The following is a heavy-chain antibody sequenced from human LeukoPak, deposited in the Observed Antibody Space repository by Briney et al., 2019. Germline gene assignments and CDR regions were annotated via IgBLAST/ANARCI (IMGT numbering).Heavy chain of an antibody. CDR1: GYTLTELS. CDR2: FDPEDGET. Sequence: GASVKVSCKVSGYTLTELSMHWVRQAPGKGLEWMGGFDPEDGETIYAQKFQGGVTMTEDTSTDTAYMELSSLRSEDTAVYYCARDPPDYYDSSGYSIDYWGQGTLVTVSS. D-gene: IGHD3-22*01. J-gene: IGHJ4*02. V-gene: IGHV1-24*01. CDR3: ARDPPDYYDSSGYSIDY.